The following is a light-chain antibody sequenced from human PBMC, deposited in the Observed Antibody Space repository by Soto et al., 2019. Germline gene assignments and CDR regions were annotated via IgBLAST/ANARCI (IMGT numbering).Light chain of an antibody. CDR3: HPPKHRRA. V-gene: IGKV3-11*01. CDR2: DAS. J-gene: IGKJ4*02. Sequence: AQTVAKKIVSPGERATLSCRASPIVRSYLAWYQQKPGQAPRLLVYDASKRATGIPAKVSGSVSGTYAALTFIMHWSYDLVRYMRHPPKHRRAFGRGTKVEIK. CDR1: PIVRSY.